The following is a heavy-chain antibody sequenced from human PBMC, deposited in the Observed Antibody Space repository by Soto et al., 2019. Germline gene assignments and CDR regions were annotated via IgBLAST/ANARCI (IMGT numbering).Heavy chain of an antibody. CDR1: GYTFTSYG. V-gene: IGHV1-18*01. Sequence: ASVKVSCKASGYTFTSYGITWVRQAPGQGLEWMGWISTYNGNTNYAQNLQGRVTMTTDTSTNSAYLELRSLRSEDTAGYYCARTYGNSWYSPWGQGTLVTVSS. D-gene: IGHD2-2*02. CDR3: ARTYGNSWYSP. CDR2: ISTYNGNT. J-gene: IGHJ5*02.